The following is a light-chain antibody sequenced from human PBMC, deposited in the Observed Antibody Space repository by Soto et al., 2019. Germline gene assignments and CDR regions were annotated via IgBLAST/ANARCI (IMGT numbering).Light chain of an antibody. Sequence: VLIQSPATLSLSPGERSTLSCRASQSIHTSLAWYQQKSGKPPRLVXYDSTLRANGVPDRFGGSRSGTEFTLTINSLEPEDFAVYYCQQRNVWPPITFGQGTRLEIK. V-gene: IGKV3-11*01. CDR3: QQRNVWPPIT. J-gene: IGKJ5*01. CDR2: DST. CDR1: QSIHTS.